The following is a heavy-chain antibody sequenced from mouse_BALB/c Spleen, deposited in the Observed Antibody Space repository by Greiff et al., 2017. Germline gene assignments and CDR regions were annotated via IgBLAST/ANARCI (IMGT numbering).Heavy chain of an antibody. V-gene: IGHV1S34*01. CDR2: ISCYNGAT. CDR3: ARGRYDYLYYDAMDY. CDR1: GYSFTGYY. D-gene: IGHD2-4*01. J-gene: IGHJ4*01. Sequence: LVKTGASVKISCKASGYSFTGYYMHWVKQSHGKSLEWIGYISCYNGATSYNQKFKGKATFTVDTSSSTAYMQFNSLTSEDSAGYYCARGRYDYLYYDAMDYWGQGTSVTVSA.